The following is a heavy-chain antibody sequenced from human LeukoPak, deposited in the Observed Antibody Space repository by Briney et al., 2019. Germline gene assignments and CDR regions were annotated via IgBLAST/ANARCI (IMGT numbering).Heavy chain of an antibody. V-gene: IGHV1-18*01. CDR1: GYIFTSYG. CDR2: ISASNGNT. CDR3: ARDRSNSAPYYFDY. Sequence: GASGKVSCKASGYIFTSYGINWVRQAPGQGLEWMGWISASNGNTDYAQKLQGRVTMTTDTSTNTAYMELRSLRSDDTAVYYCARDRSNSAPYYFDYWGQGTLVTVSS. D-gene: IGHD1-26*01. J-gene: IGHJ4*02.